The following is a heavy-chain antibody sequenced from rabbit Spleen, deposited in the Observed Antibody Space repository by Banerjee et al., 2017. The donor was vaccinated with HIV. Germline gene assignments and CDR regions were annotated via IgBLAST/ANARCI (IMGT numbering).Heavy chain of an antibody. CDR1: GFSFSSGY. J-gene: IGHJ4*01. D-gene: IGHD4-1*01. CDR2: IGSGGST. Sequence: QSLEESGGDLVKPGASLTLTCKASGFSFSSGYMWWVRQAPGKGLEWIGAIGSGGSTYYASWVSGRFTISKTSSTVDLKMTSLTAADTATYFCARDLADIIGWNFGLWGPGTLVTVS. V-gene: IGHV1S40*01. CDR3: ARDLADIIGWNFGL.